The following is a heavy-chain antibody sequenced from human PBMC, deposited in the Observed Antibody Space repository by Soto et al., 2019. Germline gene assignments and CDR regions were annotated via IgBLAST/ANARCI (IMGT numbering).Heavy chain of an antibody. J-gene: IGHJ5*02. Sequence: ASVKVSCKASGYSFTNNGISWVRQAPGQGLEWMGWISAYNGNTNYVKKFQGRVTMTTDTSTSTASMELRSLRSDDTAVYYCARVSYSGNWFVHSVAGSNWFDPSGQGTLVTVST. CDR2: ISAYNGNT. D-gene: IGHD6-13*01. V-gene: IGHV1-18*01. CDR3: ARVSYSGNWFVHSVAGSNWFDP. CDR1: GYSFTNNG.